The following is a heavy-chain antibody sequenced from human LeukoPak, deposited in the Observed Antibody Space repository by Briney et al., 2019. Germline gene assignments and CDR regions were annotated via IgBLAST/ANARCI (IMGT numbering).Heavy chain of an antibody. D-gene: IGHD1-7*01. V-gene: IGHV1-46*01. Sequence: ASVKVSCKASGYTFTSYYMHWVRQAPGQGLEWMGIINPSGGSTSYAQKFQGRVTMTRDMSTSTVYMELSSLRSEDTAVYDCACLGSITGTTLAVDYWGQGTLVTVSS. CDR3: ACLGSITGTTLAVDY. CDR1: GYTFTSYY. J-gene: IGHJ4*02. CDR2: INPSGGST.